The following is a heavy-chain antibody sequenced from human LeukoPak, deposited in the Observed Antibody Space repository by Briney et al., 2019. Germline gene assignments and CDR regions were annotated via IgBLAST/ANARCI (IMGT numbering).Heavy chain of an antibody. J-gene: IGHJ4*02. D-gene: IGHD5-24*01. CDR3: ARNRDGYNSFDY. V-gene: IGHV4-59*12. CDR2: IYYSGST. Sequence: SETLSLTCTVSGGSISSYYWSWIRQPPGKGLEWIGYIYYSGSTYYNPSLRSRVTISVDTSKNHFSLKLSSVTAADTAVYYCARNRDGYNSFDYWGQGTLVTVSS. CDR1: GGSISSYY.